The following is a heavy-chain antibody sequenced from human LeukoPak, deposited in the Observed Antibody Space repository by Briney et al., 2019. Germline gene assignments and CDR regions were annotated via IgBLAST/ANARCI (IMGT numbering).Heavy chain of an antibody. CDR1: GLSVSSNF. D-gene: IGHD5-18*01. Sequence: GGSLRLSCAATGLSVSSNFMSWVRQAPGKGLEWVAVIWYDGSNKYYADSVKGRFTISRDNSKNTLYLQMNSLRAEDTAVYYCARDDPVDTAMVTGVDYWGQGTLVTVSS. CDR3: ARDDPVDTAMVTGVDY. V-gene: IGHV3-33*08. CDR2: IWYDGSNK. J-gene: IGHJ4*02.